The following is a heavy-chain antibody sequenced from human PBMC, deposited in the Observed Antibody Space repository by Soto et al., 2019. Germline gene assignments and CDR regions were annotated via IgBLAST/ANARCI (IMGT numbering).Heavy chain of an antibody. D-gene: IGHD6-6*01. Sequence: QVQLVQSGAEVKKPGASVKVSCKASGYTFTGYYMHWVRQAPGQGLEWMGWINPNSGGTNYAQKFQGWVTMTRDTSISTAYMELSRLRSDDTAVYYCARDGSSSSLREWFDPWGQGTLVTVSS. V-gene: IGHV1-2*04. CDR3: ARDGSSSSLREWFDP. CDR1: GYTFTGYY. CDR2: INPNSGGT. J-gene: IGHJ5*02.